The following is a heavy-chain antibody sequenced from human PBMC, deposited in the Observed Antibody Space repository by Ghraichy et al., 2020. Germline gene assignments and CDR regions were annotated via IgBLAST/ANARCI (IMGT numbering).Heavy chain of an antibody. CDR2: ITSSRRTI. J-gene: IGHJ6*02. V-gene: IGHV3-48*02. CDR1: GFSFTGYS. Sequence: GGSLRLSCVGSGFSFTGYSMNWVRQSPGKGLEWVSNITSSRRTISYADSVKGRFTISRDNAQNSLYLQMNSLRDEDTAVYYCARGSRVVRFFYYDGMDVWGQGTTVTVSS. CDR3: ARGSRVVRFFYYDGMDV. D-gene: IGHD4-23*01.